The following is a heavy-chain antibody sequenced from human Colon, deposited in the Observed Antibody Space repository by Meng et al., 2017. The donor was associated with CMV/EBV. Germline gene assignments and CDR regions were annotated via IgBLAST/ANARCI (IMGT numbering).Heavy chain of an antibody. V-gene: IGHV3-30*02. CDR1: GFTFSSYA. CDR2: IRYDGSSK. CDR3: AKATTVVTHLDY. Sequence: GGSLRLSCAAYGFTFSSYAMSWVRRAPGKGLEWVAFIRYDGSSKYYADSMKGRFTISRDNSKNTLYLQMSSLRAEDTAVYYCAKATTVVTHLDYWGQGTLVTVSS. J-gene: IGHJ4*02. D-gene: IGHD4-23*01.